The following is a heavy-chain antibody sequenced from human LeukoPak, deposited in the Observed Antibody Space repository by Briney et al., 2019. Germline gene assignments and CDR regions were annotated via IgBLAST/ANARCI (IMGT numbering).Heavy chain of an antibody. V-gene: IGHV4-59*08. J-gene: IGHJ4*02. CDR2: IYYSGST. CDR1: GGSIRSYY. Sequence: SETLSLTCTVSGGSIRSYYWSWIRQPPGKGLEWMGYIYYSGSTNYNPSLKSRVTVSVDTSKNQFSLKLSSVTAADTAVYYCARQRFLEWYFDFWGQGTLVTVSS. D-gene: IGHD3-3*01. CDR3: ARQRFLEWYFDF.